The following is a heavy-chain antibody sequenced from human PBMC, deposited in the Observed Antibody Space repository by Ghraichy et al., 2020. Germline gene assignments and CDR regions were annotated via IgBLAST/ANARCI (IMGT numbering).Heavy chain of an antibody. D-gene: IGHD6-13*01. J-gene: IGHJ6*02. CDR3: ASIAAAGTRYYYYGMDV. CDR1: GFTVSSNY. V-gene: IGHV3-66*02. Sequence: GGSLRLSCAASGFTVSSNYMSWVRQAPGKGLEWVSVIYSGGSTYYADSVKGRFTISRDNSKNTLYLQMNSLRAEDTAVYYCASIAAAGTRYYYYGMDVWGQGTTVTVSS. CDR2: IYSGGST.